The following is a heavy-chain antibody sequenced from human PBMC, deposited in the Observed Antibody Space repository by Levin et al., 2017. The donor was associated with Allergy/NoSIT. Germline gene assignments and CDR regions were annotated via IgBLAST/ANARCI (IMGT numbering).Heavy chain of an antibody. V-gene: IGHV3-30-3*01. CDR2: ISYDGSNK. J-gene: IGHJ4*02. CDR1: GFTFSSYA. CDR3: ARAGRQWLPDY. D-gene: IGHD6-19*01. Sequence: GGSLRLSCAASGFTFSSYAMRWVRQAPGKGLEWVAIISYDGSNKYYADSVKGRFTISRDNSKNTLYLQMNSLYAEDTAVYYCARAGRQWLPDYWGQGTLVTVSS.